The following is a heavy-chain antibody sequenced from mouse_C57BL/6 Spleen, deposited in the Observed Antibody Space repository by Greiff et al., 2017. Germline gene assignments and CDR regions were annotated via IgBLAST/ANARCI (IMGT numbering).Heavy chain of an antibody. CDR2: IWRGGST. CDR3: ARGGNYEGFAY. D-gene: IGHD2-1*01. Sequence: QVQLQQSGPGLVQPSQSLSITCTVSGFSLTSYGVHWVRQSPGKGLEWLGVIWRGGSTDYNAAFISRLSISKDNSKSQVFFKMNSLQADDTAIYYCARGGNYEGFAYWGQGTLVTVSA. V-gene: IGHV2-2*01. J-gene: IGHJ3*01. CDR1: GFSLTSYG.